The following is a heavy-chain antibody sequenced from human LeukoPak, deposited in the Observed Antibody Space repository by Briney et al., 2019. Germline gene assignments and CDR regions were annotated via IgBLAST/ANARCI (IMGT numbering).Heavy chain of an antibody. J-gene: IGHJ6*03. Sequence: GGSLRLSCAASGFTFSDYYMSWIRQAPGKGLEWVSYISSSGSTIYYADSVKGRFTISRDNAKNSLYLQMNSLRAEDDTAVYYCARGFGSSIPYSYYYYLDVWGKGTTVTVSS. CDR1: GFTFSDYY. D-gene: IGHD6-6*01. CDR3: ARGFGSSIPYSYYYYLDV. V-gene: IGHV3-11*04. CDR2: ISSSGSTI.